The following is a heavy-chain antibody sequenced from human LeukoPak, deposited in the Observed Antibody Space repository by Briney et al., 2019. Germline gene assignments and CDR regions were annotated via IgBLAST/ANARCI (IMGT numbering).Heavy chain of an antibody. CDR2: IYSDSTT. V-gene: IGHV3-53*01. Sequence: PSETLSLTCTVSGGYISSNYMSWVRQAPGKGLEWVSVIYSDSTTYYADSVRGRFTISRDNSKNTLYLQMNSLRAEDTAVYYCARLTWLQGLDYWGQGTLVTVSS. J-gene: IGHJ4*02. D-gene: IGHD5-24*01. CDR3: ARLTWLQGLDY. CDR1: GGYISSNY.